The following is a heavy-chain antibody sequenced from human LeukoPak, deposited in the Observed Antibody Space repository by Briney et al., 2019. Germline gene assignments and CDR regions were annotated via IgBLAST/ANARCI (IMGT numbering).Heavy chain of an antibody. J-gene: IGHJ3*02. CDR2: IYYSGST. V-gene: IGHV4-59*12. D-gene: IGHD3-10*01. CDR1: DDSITMYY. Sequence: SETLSLTCSVSDDSITMYYWTWIRQPPGKGLEWIGYIYYSGSTNYNPSLKSRVTISVDTSKNQFSLKLSSVTAADTAVYYCARSDGYGLVGIWGQGTMVTVSS. CDR3: ARSDGYGLVGI.